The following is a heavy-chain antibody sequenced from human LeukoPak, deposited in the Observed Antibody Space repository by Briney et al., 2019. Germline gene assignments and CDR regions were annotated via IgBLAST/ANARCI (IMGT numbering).Heavy chain of an antibody. D-gene: IGHD3-22*01. CDR3: ARDTEGSGYYYAFFDY. CDR1: SGSISSYY. V-gene: IGHV4-4*07. Sequence: SETLSLTCTVSSGSISSYYWSWIRRPAGKGLEWIGRIYTSGSTNYNPSLKSRVTMSVDTSKNQFSLKLSSVTAADTAVYYCARDTEGSGYYYAFFDYWGQGTLVTVSS. J-gene: IGHJ4*02. CDR2: IYTSGST.